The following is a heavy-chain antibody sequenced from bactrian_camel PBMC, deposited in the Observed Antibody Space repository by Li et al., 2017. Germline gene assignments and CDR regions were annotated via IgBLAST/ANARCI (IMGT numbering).Heavy chain of an antibody. CDR2: IDLVSST. Sequence: HVQLVESGGGSVQAGGSLRLSCLMSGDTLSTYPMAWFRQAPGKERELVASIDLVSSTTYADSVKGRFTLSKDNAKNTLYLRMDNLKPEDTALYTCAAEDQATWDMGWICNYNSWGQGTQVTVS. CDR1: GDTLSTYP. D-gene: IGHD3*01. J-gene: IGHJ4*01. V-gene: IGHV3S53*01. CDR3: AAEDQATWDMGWICNYNS.